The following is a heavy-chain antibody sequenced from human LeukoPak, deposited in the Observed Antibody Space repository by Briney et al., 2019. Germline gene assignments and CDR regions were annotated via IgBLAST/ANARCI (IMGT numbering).Heavy chain of an antibody. Sequence: SETLSLTCAVYGGSFSGYYWSWIRQPPGKGLEWIGEINHSGSTNYNPSLKSRVTISVDTSKNQFSLKLSSVTAADTAVYYCARVLLWFGELKPPHFDYWGQGTLVTVSS. CDR2: INHSGST. CDR1: GGSFSGYY. J-gene: IGHJ4*02. D-gene: IGHD3-10*01. CDR3: ARVLLWFGELKPPHFDY. V-gene: IGHV4-34*09.